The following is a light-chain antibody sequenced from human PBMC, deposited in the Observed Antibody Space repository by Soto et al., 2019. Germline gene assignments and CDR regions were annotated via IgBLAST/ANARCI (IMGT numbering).Light chain of an antibody. J-gene: IGKJ4*01. CDR1: QSVSRI. CDR3: QQYNNWPLT. V-gene: IGKV3-15*01. Sequence: IVMTQSPAPLSLSPGERATLSCRASQSVSRILAWYQQKPGQAPRLLVYETSTRANGIPARFSGSASGTEFTLTISSLQSEDFAIYYCQQYNNWPLTFGGGTKVDIK. CDR2: ETS.